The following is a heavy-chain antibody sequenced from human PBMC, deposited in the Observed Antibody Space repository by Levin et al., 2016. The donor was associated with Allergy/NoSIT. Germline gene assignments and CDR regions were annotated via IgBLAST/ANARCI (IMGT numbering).Heavy chain of an antibody. J-gene: IGHJ4*02. Sequence: SETLSLTCAVSGDSISSSSYYWGWIRQPPGKGLEWLGSFYHSGTYINPSLGSRLTVSADTSKNEVSLKLSSVTATDTALYYCARENTVTTYGKWNYDHWGQGVLVTVSP. CDR3: ARENTVTTYGKWNYDH. CDR1: GDSISSSSYY. V-gene: IGHV4-39*01. D-gene: IGHD4-17*01. CDR2: FYHSGT.